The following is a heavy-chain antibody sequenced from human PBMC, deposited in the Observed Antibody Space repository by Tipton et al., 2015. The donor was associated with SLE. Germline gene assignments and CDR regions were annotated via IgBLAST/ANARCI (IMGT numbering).Heavy chain of an antibody. CDR3: ATGPLRDAFDI. CDR2: IYHSGST. V-gene: IGHV4-38-2*01. CDR1: VTPSVVVTT. J-gene: IGHJ3*02. Sequence: TLSPPALSLVTPSVVVTTGAGSGSPPGKGLEWIGSIYHSGSTYYNPSLKSRVTISVDTSKNQFSLKLSSVTAADTAVYYCATGPLRDAFDIWGQGTMVTVSS.